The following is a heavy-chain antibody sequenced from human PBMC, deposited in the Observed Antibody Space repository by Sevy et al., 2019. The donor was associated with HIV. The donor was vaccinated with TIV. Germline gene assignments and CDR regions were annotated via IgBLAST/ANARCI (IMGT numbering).Heavy chain of an antibody. D-gene: IGHD6-6*01. CDR3: ARDAHSSFGGNWFDP. CDR1: GGTFSSYA. V-gene: IGHV1-69*13. CDR2: IIPIFGTA. J-gene: IGHJ5*02. Sequence: ASVKVSCKASGGTFSSYAISWVRQAPGQGLEWMGGIIPIFGTANYAQKFQGRVTITADESTMTAYMELSSLRSEDTAVYYCARDAHSSFGGNWFDPWGQGTLVTVSS.